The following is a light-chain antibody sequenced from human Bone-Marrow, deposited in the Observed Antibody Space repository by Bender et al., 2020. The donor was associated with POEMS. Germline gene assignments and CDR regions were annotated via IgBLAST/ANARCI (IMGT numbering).Light chain of an antibody. J-gene: IGLJ3*02. CDR1: SSDIGYYNY. CDR2: DVS. Sequence: QSALTQPASVSGSPGQSITISCTGTSSDIGYYNYVSWYQQHPGKAPQLIIYDVSDRPSGVSDRFSGSKSGNTASLTISGLQAEDEADYYCCSYRSATSWVFGGGTGVTVL. CDR3: CSYRSATSWV. V-gene: IGLV2-14*03.